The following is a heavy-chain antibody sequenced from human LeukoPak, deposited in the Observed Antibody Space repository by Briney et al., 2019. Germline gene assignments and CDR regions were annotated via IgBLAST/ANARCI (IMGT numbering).Heavy chain of an antibody. CDR1: GFTFSSYE. J-gene: IGHJ6*03. CDR2: ISSSGSTR. Sequence: GGSLRLSCAASGFTFSSYEMNWVRQAPGKGLEWVSYISSSGSTRYYADSVKGRFTISRDNAKNSLYLQMNSLRAEDTAVYYCASQRWDYMDVWGKGTTVTISS. D-gene: IGHD4-23*01. V-gene: IGHV3-48*03. CDR3: ASQRWDYMDV.